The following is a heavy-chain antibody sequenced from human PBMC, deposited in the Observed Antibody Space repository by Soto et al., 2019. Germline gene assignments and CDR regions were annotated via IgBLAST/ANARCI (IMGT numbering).Heavy chain of an antibody. Sequence: ASVKVSCKASGYTFTGYYIHWVRQAPGQGLEWMGWINPNSGGTNYAQKFQGRVTMTRDTSISTAYMELSRLRSDDTAVYYCARSEDCSSTSCPSGMDVWGQGTTVTVSS. D-gene: IGHD2-2*01. CDR3: ARSEDCSSTSCPSGMDV. CDR2: INPNSGGT. CDR1: GYTFTGYY. V-gene: IGHV1-2*02. J-gene: IGHJ6*02.